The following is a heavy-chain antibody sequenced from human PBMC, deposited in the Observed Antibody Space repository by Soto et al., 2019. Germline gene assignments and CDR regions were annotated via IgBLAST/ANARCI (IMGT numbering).Heavy chain of an antibody. J-gene: IGHJ4*02. CDR3: VKELGYRTGWEPFDY. D-gene: IGHD6-19*01. V-gene: IGHV3-23*01. CDR2: ISGSGIST. Sequence: GGSLRLSCAASGFTFSGYAMSWVRQAPGKGLEWVSGISGSGISTYYADSVKGRFTISRDNSKNTLYLQMNSLRAEDTAVYYCVKELGYRTGWEPFDYWGQGTLLSVSS. CDR1: GFTFSGYA.